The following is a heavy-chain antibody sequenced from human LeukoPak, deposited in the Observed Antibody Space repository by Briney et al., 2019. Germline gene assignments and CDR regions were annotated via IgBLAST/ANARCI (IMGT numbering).Heavy chain of an antibody. Sequence: GGSLRLSCAASGFTFDDYAMHWVRQAPGKGVEWVSLISWDGGSTYYADSVKGRFTISRDNSKNSLYLQMNSLRAEDTALYYCAKGFGSGYAAGALFDYWGQGTLVTVSS. CDR2: ISWDGGST. D-gene: IGHD5-12*01. CDR1: GFTFDDYA. J-gene: IGHJ4*02. CDR3: AKGFGSGYAAGALFDY. V-gene: IGHV3-43D*03.